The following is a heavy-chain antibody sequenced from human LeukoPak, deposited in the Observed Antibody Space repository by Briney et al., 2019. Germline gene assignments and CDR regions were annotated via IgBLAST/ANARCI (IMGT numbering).Heavy chain of an antibody. V-gene: IGHV4-34*08. D-gene: IGHD1-26*01. CDR3: VIFIMGTTTTDY. CDR2: IDHSGNT. Sequence: PGGSLRLSCVASGFTFSTHTVNWVRQPPGKGLEWIGEIDHSGNTKYNPSLKNRLTISVDTSKNQFSLNLSSVTATAVYYCVIFIMGTTTTDYWGQGTLVTVSS. J-gene: IGHJ4*02. CDR1: GFTFSTHT.